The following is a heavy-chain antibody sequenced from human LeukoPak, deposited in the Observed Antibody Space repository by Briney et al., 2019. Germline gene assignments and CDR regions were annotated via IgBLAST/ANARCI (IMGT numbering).Heavy chain of an antibody. V-gene: IGHV1-69*13. CDR1: GGTFSSYA. J-gene: IGHJ4*02. D-gene: IGHD6-19*01. CDR2: IIPIFGTA. Sequence: ASVKVSCKASGGTFSSYAISWVRQAPGQGLEWMGGIIPIFGTANYAQKFQGRVTITADESTSTAYMELSSLRSEDTAVYYCARIAVAGELVGYFDYWGQGTLVTVSS. CDR3: ARIAVAGELVGYFDY.